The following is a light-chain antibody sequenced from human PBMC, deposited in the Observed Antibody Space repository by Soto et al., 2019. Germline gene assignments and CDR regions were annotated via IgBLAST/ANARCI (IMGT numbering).Light chain of an antibody. CDR3: MQALQTPRT. CDR1: QSLLHSNGYNY. Sequence: DIVMTQSPLSLPVTPGEPASISCRSSQSLLHSNGYNYLDWYLQKPGQSPQLLIYLGSNRASGVPGRFSGSGSSKNFTLKISRVEAEDVGVYYCMQALQTPRTFGQGTKVEIK. CDR2: LGS. J-gene: IGKJ1*01. V-gene: IGKV2-28*01.